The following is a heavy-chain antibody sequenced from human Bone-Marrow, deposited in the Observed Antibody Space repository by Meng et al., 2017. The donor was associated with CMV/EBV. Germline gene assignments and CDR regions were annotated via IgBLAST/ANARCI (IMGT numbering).Heavy chain of an antibody. V-gene: IGHV3-21*01. CDR1: GFTFSSYS. J-gene: IGHJ4*02. D-gene: IGHD2-2*01. CDR2: ISSSGTYI. CDR3: ARDPRVKSYVVVPAASDY. Sequence: GESLKISCAASGFTFSSYSMNWVRQAPGKGLEWVSSISSSGTYIYYADSVKGRFTISRDNAKNSLYLQMNSLRAEDTAVYYCARDPRVKSYVVVPAASDYWGQGTMVTVSS.